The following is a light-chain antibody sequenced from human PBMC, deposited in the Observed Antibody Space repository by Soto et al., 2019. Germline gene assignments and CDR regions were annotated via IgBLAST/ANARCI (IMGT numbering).Light chain of an antibody. CDR1: QSVSSY. V-gene: IGKV3-11*01. CDR3: QQRSNWPPWT. Sequence: EIVLTQSPAPLSLSPGERAPLSCRARQSVSSYFSWYQQKPGQAPRLLLYDASNWATGIPARFSGSGSGTDFTLTISNLEPEDVAVYYGQQRSNWPPWTFGEGTKGEIK. CDR2: DAS. J-gene: IGKJ1*01.